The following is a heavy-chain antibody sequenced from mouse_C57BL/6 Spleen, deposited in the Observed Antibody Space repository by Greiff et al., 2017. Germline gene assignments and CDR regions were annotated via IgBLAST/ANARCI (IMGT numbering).Heavy chain of an antibody. J-gene: IGHJ4*01. CDR1: GYAFTNYL. CDR3: ARKGDYNDAMDY. Sequence: QVQLKQSGAELVRPGTSVKVSCKASGYAFTNYLMEWVKQRPGQGLEWIGGINPGSGGTNYNEKFKGKATLTADKSSSTAYLQLSSLTSEDSAVYFCARKGDYNDAMDYWGQGTSVTVSS. V-gene: IGHV1-54*01. CDR2: INPGSGGT. D-gene: IGHD1-3*01.